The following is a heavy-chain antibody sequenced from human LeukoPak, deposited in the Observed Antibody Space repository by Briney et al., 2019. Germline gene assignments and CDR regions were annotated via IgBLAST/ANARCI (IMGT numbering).Heavy chain of an antibody. CDR2: FDPEDGET. CDR3: ATALQTYYYDTPLDY. D-gene: IGHD3-22*01. Sequence: ASVKVSCKVSGYNLTELSMHWVRQAPGKGLESMGGFDPEDGETIYAQKFQGRVTMTEDTSTDTAYMELSSPRSEDTAVYYCATALQTYYYDTPLDYWGQGTLVTVSS. V-gene: IGHV1-24*01. J-gene: IGHJ4*02. CDR1: GYNLTELS.